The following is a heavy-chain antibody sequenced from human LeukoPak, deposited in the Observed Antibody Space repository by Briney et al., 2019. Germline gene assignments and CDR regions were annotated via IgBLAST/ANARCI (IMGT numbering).Heavy chain of an antibody. V-gene: IGHV1-69*05. CDR3: ARDKPPEMARNAFDT. CDR1: GGTFSSYA. Sequence: SVKVSCKASGGTFSSYAISWVRQAPGQGLEWMGGIIPIFGTANYAQKFQGRVTITTDESTSTAYMELSSLRSEDTAVYYCARDKPPEMARNAFDTWGQGTMVTVSS. D-gene: IGHD5-24*01. J-gene: IGHJ3*02. CDR2: IIPIFGTA.